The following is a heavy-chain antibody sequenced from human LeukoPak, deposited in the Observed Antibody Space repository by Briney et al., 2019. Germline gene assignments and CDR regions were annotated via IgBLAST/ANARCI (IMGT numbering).Heavy chain of an antibody. CDR1: GLTFSNYG. D-gene: IGHD5-12*01. Sequence: PGGSLRLSCAASGLTFSNYGIHWVRQAPGKGLEWVAVISYDGLNKNYADSVKGRFTISRDNSKNTLYLQMNSLRVEDTAVYYCAKGVRSGYDRLDYRGQGTLVTVSS. CDR2: ISYDGLNK. CDR3: AKGVRSGYDRLDY. J-gene: IGHJ4*02. V-gene: IGHV3-30*18.